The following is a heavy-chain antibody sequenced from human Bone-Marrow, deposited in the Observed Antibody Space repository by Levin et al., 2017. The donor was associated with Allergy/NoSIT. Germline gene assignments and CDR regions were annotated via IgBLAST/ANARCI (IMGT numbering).Heavy chain of an antibody. V-gene: IGHV4-39*01. Sequence: GSLRLSCTVSGGSISSNGYYWGWIRQPPGKGLEWIGNIYYSGSTYYNPSLKSRVTISADTSKNQFSLKLSSVTAADTAVFYCARQPATFIYYYIDVWGKGTTVTVSS. CDR1: GGSISSNGYY. J-gene: IGHJ6*03. CDR3: ARQPATFIYYYIDV. CDR2: IYYSGST.